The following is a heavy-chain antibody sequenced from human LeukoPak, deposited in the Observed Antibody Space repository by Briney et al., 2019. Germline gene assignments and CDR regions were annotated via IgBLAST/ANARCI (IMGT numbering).Heavy chain of an antibody. V-gene: IGHV3-21*01. CDR3: ARPEVYGDYGVNDAFDI. Sequence: GGSLRLSCAASGFTFSSYSMNWARQAPGKGLEWVSSISSSSSYIYYADSVKGRFTISRDNAKNSLYLQMNSLRAEDTAVYYCARPEVYGDYGVNDAFDIWGQGTMVTVSS. J-gene: IGHJ3*02. D-gene: IGHD4-17*01. CDR1: GFTFSSYS. CDR2: ISSSSSYI.